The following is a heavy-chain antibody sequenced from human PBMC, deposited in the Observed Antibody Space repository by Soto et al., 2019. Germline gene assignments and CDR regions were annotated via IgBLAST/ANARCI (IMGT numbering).Heavy chain of an antibody. CDR2: IYHSGST. J-gene: IGHJ6*02. CDR1: GGSISSGGYS. CDR3: ARRRGFPYYYGMDV. D-gene: IGHD5-12*01. V-gene: IGHV4-30-2*01. Sequence: QLQLQESGSGLVKPSQTLSLTCAVSGGSISSGGYSWRCIRQPPGKGLEWIGYIYHSGSTYYNPSLKSRVTISVDRSKNQFSLKLSSVTAADTAVYYCARRRGFPYYYGMDVWGQGTTVTVS.